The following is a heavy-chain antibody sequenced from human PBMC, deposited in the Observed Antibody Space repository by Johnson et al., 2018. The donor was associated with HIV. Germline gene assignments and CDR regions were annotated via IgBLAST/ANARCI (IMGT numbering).Heavy chain of an antibody. J-gene: IGHJ3*02. D-gene: IGHD6-6*01. Sequence: QMLLVESGGGVVQPGRSLRLSCAASGFTSSSYGMHWVRQAPGKGLEWVAVISYDGSNKSYADSVKGRFTISRDNSKNTLYLQMNSLRAEDTAVYYCARRGYSSSGGAFDIWGQGTMVTVSS. V-gene: IGHV3-30*03. CDR2: ISYDGSNK. CDR1: GFTSSSYG. CDR3: ARRGYSSSGGAFDI.